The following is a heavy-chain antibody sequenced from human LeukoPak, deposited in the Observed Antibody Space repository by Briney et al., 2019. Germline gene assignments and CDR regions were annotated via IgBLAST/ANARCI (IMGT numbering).Heavy chain of an antibody. CDR1: GYSSTSYW. V-gene: IGHV5-51*01. Sequence: GDSLKISCKGSGYSSTSYWIGWVRQVPGKGLEWMGIIYPGDSDTRYSPSFQGQVTISADKSINTAYLQWSSLKASDTAMYYCARRTYYYDNNGYYLDYWGQGTLVTVSS. CDR3: ARRTYYYDNNGYYLDY. J-gene: IGHJ4*02. D-gene: IGHD3-22*01. CDR2: IYPGDSDT.